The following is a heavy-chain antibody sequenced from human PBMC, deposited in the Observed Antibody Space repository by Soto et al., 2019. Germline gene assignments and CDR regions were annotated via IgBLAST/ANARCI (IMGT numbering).Heavy chain of an antibody. CDR1: GYTITSYY. CDR3: AIYDSSGYYSLDHAFDI. CDR2: INPSGGST. Sequence: ASVKVSCKASGYTITSYYMHWVRQAPGQGLEWMGIINPSGGSTSYAQKFQGRVTITADESTSTAYMELSSLRSEDTAVYYCAIYDSSGYYSLDHAFDIWGQGTMVTVSS. V-gene: IGHV1-46*01. D-gene: IGHD3-22*01. J-gene: IGHJ3*02.